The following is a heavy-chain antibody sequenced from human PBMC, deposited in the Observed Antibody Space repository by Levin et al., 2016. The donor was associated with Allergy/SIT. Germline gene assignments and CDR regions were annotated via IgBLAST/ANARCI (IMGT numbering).Heavy chain of an antibody. J-gene: IGHJ6*02. V-gene: IGHV1-46*01. CDR1: GYTFTSYY. CDR3: AIPAGYCSSTSCYPAYYYYGMDV. D-gene: IGHD2-2*03. Sequence: ASVKVSCKASGYTFTSYYMHWVRQAPGQGLEWMGIINPSGGSTSYAQKFQGRVTMTRDTSTSTVYMELSSLRSEDTAVYYCAIPAGYCSSTSCYPAYYYYGMDVWGQGTTVTVSS. CDR2: INPSGGST.